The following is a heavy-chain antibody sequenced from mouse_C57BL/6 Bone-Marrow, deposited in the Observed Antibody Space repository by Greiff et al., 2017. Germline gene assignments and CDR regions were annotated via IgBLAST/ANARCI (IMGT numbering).Heavy chain of an antibody. D-gene: IGHD2-4*01. CDR2: IYPRSGNT. CDR1: GYTFTSYG. CDR3: ARDYDYGFAY. J-gene: IGHJ3*01. V-gene: IGHV1-81*01. Sequence: VQLQQSGAELARPGASVKLSCKASGYTFTSYGISWVKQRPGQGLEWIGEIYPRSGNTYYNEKFKGKATLTADKSSSTAYMELRSLTSEDSAVYFCARDYDYGFAYWGQGTLVTVSA.